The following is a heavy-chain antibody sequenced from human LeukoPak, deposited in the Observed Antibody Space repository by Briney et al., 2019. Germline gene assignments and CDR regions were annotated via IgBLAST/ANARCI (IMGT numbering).Heavy chain of an antibody. CDR1: GYTFTGYY. CDR2: INPNSGGT. D-gene: IGHD5-18*01. Sequence: ASVKVSCKASGYTFTGYYMHWVRQAPGQGLEWMGWINPNSGGTNYAQKFQGRVTMTRDTSISTAYMEVSSLRSDDTAVYYCAGRAGSKYGYGYWGQGTLVTVSP. J-gene: IGHJ4*02. CDR3: AGRAGSKYGYGY. V-gene: IGHV1-2*02.